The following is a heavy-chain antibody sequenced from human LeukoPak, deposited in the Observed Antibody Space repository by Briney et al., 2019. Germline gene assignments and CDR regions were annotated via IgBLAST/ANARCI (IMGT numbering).Heavy chain of an antibody. V-gene: IGHV4-39*01. Sequence: SETLSLTCTVSGGSISSSSYYWGWIRQPPGKGLEWIGSIYYSGSTYYNPSLKSRVTISVDTSKNQFSLKLSSVTAADTAVYYCARHPTYYYDSSGYRDYWGQGTLVTVSS. CDR2: IYYSGST. CDR1: GGSISSSSYY. CDR3: ARHPTYYYDSSGYRDY. D-gene: IGHD3-22*01. J-gene: IGHJ4*02.